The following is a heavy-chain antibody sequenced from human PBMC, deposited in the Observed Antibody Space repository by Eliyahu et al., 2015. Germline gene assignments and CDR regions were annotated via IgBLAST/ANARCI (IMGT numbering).Heavy chain of an antibody. J-gene: IGHJ6*02. V-gene: IGHV3-30*18. CDR2: ISYDGSNK. CDR1: GFTFSSYG. Sequence: QVQLVESGGGVVQPGRSLRLSCAASGFTFSSYGXHWVRQAPGKGLDCVAVISYDGSNKYYADSVKGRFTISRDNSKNILYLLMNSLRADDTAVYYCAKQVVAATTGQKGFHYYGMDVWGQGTTVTVSS. CDR3: AKQVVAATTGQKGFHYYGMDV. D-gene: IGHD2-2*01.